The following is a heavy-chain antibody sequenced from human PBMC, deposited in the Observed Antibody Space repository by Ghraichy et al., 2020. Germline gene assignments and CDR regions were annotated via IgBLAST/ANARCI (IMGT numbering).Heavy chain of an antibody. D-gene: IGHD3-22*01. CDR3: AKGHYYDSSGYVPVYYYYGMDV. J-gene: IGHJ6*02. CDR1: GFTFSSYA. Sequence: LLLTCAASGFTFSSYAMSWVRQAPGKGLEWVSAISGSGGSTYYADSVKGRFTISRDNSKNTLYLQMNSLRAEDTAVYYCAKGHYYDSSGYVPVYYYYGMDVWGQGTTVTVSS. V-gene: IGHV3-23*01. CDR2: ISGSGGST.